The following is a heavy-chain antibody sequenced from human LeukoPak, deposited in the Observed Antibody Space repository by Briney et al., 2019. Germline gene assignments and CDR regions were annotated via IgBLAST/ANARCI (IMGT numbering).Heavy chain of an antibody. CDR1: GFSLTTDEVG. V-gene: IGHV2-5*01. CDR3: AYQVYSSGWHPFAY. Sequence: SGPTLVEPTQTLTLTCTFSGFSLTTDEVGVGWIRQPPGKALEWLAHHYWNDNKFCSPSLQSRLTITKDTSKNQVALTMTNVDPVDTATYYCAYQVYSSGWHPFAYWGQGILVTVAS. CDR2: HYWNDNK. J-gene: IGHJ4*02. D-gene: IGHD6-25*01.